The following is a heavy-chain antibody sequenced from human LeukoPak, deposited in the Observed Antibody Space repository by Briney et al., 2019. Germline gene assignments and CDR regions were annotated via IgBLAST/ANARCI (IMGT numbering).Heavy chain of an antibody. Sequence: SETLSLTCAVYGGSFSGYYWSWIRQPPGKGLEWIGEINHSGSTNYNPTLKNRVTISIDTSKNQFSLKLSSVTPADTAMYYCAILSGGEEAYWGQGILVTVSS. CDR2: INHSGST. CDR1: GGSFSGYY. D-gene: IGHD2-21*01. V-gene: IGHV4-34*01. CDR3: AILSGGEEAY. J-gene: IGHJ4*02.